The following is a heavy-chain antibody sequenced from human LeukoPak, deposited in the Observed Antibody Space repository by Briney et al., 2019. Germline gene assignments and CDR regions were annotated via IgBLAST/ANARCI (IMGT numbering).Heavy chain of an antibody. D-gene: IGHD3-10*01. CDR1: GGSISSGSYY. CDR2: IYTSGST. CDR3: ARAVHYSGTSDQYTGGWYYFDF. Sequence: PSQTLSLTCTVSGGSISSGSYYWRWIRQPAGKGLEWIGRIYTSGSTNSNPSLKSRATISVDMSRKHFFLDLSSVTAADTAVYYCARAVHYSGTSDQYTGGWYYFDFWGQGTLVTVSS. V-gene: IGHV4-61*02. J-gene: IGHJ4*02.